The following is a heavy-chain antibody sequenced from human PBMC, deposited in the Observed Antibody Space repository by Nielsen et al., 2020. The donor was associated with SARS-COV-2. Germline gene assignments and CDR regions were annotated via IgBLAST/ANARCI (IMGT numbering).Heavy chain of an antibody. CDR2: TSYDGSDK. CDR1: EISFRSYG. Sequence: GESLKISCVASEISFRSYGMHWVRQAPGKGLDWVAFTSYDGSDKFYADSVRGRFIVSRDNFRNTLSLHMDSLRTEGTAVYFCARQATIYMNEVSGMDVWGQGTTVTVSS. V-gene: IGHV3-30*03. D-gene: IGHD3-9*01. J-gene: IGHJ6*02. CDR3: ARQATIYMNEVSGMDV.